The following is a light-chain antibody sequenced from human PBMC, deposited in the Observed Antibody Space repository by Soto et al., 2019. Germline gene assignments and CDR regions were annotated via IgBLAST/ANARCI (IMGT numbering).Light chain of an antibody. Sequence: EIVLTQSPGTLSLSPGETATLSCRTSQRVSNSYLAWYQKKPGQAPKLLIYGASSRAAGIPDRFSGSGSGTDFTLTISRLEPEDFAVYFCQRYGGSPPFTFGQGTKVEI. CDR1: QRVSNSY. J-gene: IGKJ2*01. CDR2: GAS. V-gene: IGKV3-20*01. CDR3: QRYGGSPPFT.